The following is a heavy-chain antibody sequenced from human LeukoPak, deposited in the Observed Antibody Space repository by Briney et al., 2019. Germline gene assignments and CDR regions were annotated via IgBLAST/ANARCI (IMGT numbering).Heavy chain of an antibody. J-gene: IGHJ5*02. CDR1: GFAFSSYS. CDR3: ARERCSGGSCYLNWFDP. V-gene: IGHV3-21*01. Sequence: PRGSMRLSSAAYGFAFSSYSINWVRQAPGKGLEWVSSISSSSSYIYYADSVKGRFTISRDNAKNSLYLQMNSLRAEDTAVYYCARERCSGGSCYLNWFDPWGQGTLVTVSS. CDR2: ISSSSSYI. D-gene: IGHD2-15*01.